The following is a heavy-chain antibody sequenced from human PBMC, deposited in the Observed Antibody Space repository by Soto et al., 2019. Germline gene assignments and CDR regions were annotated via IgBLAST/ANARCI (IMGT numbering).Heavy chain of an antibody. CDR3: ARQEYHFDGNSFGY. J-gene: IGHJ4*02. Sequence: PGESLKISCKASGYSFTNYWIGWVRQMSGKGLEWMGVIYPVDSNTKFSPSFQGQVTMSVDNSISTAYLHWISLKASDTAIYYCARQEYHFDGNSFGYWGQGTPVPVSS. V-gene: IGHV5-51*01. D-gene: IGHD3-9*01. CDR1: GYSFTNYW. CDR2: IYPVDSNT.